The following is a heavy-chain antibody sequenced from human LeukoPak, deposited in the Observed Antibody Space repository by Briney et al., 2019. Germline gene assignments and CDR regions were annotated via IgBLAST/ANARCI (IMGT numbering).Heavy chain of an antibody. CDR1: GFTFSSYA. CDR2: ISGSGGST. J-gene: IGHJ3*02. CDR3: AREDRILIGNDAFDM. D-gene: IGHD2/OR15-2a*01. Sequence: PGGSLRLSCAASGFTFSSYAMHWVRQAPGKGLEWVSAISGSGGSTYYADSVKGRFTISRDNSKNTLYLQMNSLRAEDTAVYYCAREDRILIGNDAFDMWGQGTMVTVSS. V-gene: IGHV3-23*01.